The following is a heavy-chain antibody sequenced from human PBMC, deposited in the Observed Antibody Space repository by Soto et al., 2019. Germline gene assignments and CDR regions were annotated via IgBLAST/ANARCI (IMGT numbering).Heavy chain of an antibody. D-gene: IGHD2-2*01. Sequence: GGSLRLSCAASGFTFSSYAMSWVRQAPGKGLEWVSAISGSGGSTYYADSVKGRFTISRDNSKNTLYLQMNSLRAEDTAVYYCARGIVVVVPAAPNWFDPWGQGTLVTVSS. CDR3: ARGIVVVVPAAPNWFDP. CDR2: ISGSGGST. J-gene: IGHJ5*02. CDR1: GFTFSSYA. V-gene: IGHV3-23*01.